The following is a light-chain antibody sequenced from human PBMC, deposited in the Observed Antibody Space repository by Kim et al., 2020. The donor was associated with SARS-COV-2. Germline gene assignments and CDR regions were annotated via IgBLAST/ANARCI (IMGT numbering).Light chain of an antibody. CDR3: AAWDDSLSGVV. V-gene: IGLV1-47*01. CDR2: RNY. CDR1: SSNIGSNY. J-gene: IGLJ2*01. Sequence: GQRVPISCSGRSSNIGSNYVCWYQQLPGTAPKLLIYRNYQRPSGVPDRFSGSKSGTSASLAISGLRSEDEAHYYCAAWDDSLSGVVFGGGTQLTVL.